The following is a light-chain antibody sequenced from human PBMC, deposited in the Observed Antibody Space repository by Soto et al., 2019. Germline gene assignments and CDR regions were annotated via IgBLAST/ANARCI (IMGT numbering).Light chain of an antibody. CDR3: QQSFSSPWT. CDR2: GAS. Sequence: DIQMTQSPSTLSGSVGDGVTITSRASQTISSWLAWYQQKPGKAPKLLIYGASSLQSGVPSRFTGSGSGTDFTLTISSLQPEDFATYHCQQSFSSPWTFGQGTKVDI. J-gene: IGKJ1*01. V-gene: IGKV1-39*01. CDR1: QTISSW.